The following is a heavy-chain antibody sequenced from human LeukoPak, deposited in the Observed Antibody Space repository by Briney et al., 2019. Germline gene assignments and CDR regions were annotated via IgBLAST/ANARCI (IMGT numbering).Heavy chain of an antibody. CDR3: ARLHYDSSGYEP. J-gene: IGHJ5*02. CDR2: MNPHSGST. V-gene: IGHV1-8*01. CDR1: GYTFTSCN. Sequence: ASVKVSCEASGYTFTSCNIIWVRQATGQGLEWMGWMNPHSGSTGYAQNFQGRVTMTRNTSNSTAYMELSSLRSEDTAVYYCARLHYDSSGYEPWGQGALVTVSS. D-gene: IGHD3-22*01.